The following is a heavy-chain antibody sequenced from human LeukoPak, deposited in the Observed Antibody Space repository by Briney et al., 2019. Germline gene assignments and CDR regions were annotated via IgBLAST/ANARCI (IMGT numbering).Heavy chain of an antibody. J-gene: IGHJ2*01. CDR3: ARDRITMVRGVIKRGYFDL. CDR1: GFTFSSYA. Sequence: GGSLRLSCAASGFTFSSYAIHWVRQAPGKGLERVAVISYDGSNKYYADSVKGRFTISRDNSKNTLYLQMNSLRAEDTAVYYCARDRITMVRGVIKRGYFDLWGRGTLVTVSS. V-gene: IGHV3-30*04. CDR2: ISYDGSNK. D-gene: IGHD3-10*01.